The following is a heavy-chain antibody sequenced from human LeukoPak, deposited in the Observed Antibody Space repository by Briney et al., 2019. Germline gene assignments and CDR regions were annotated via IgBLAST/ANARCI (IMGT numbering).Heavy chain of an antibody. Sequence: GGSLRLSCAASGFTVSSNYMSWVRQAPGKGLEWVSVIYSGGSTYYADSVKGRFTISRDNSKNTLYLQMNSLRAEDTAVYYCARMSAAAQYFQHWGQGTLVTVSS. V-gene: IGHV3-66*01. CDR2: IYSGGST. CDR3: ARMSAAAQYFQH. J-gene: IGHJ1*01. CDR1: GFTVSSNY. D-gene: IGHD6-25*01.